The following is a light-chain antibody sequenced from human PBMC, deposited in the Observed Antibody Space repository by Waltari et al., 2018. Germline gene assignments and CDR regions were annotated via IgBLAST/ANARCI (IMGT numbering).Light chain of an antibody. Sequence: QSVLTQPPSASGTPGQRVTISCSGRSSNIGSNTVNWYQQLPGTAPKLLIYRNNQRPSGVPYRFSGSKSGTSASLAISGLQSEDEADYYCAAWDDSLNGVVFAGGTKLTV. J-gene: IGLJ2*01. CDR2: RNN. V-gene: IGLV1-44*01. CDR1: SSNIGSNT. CDR3: AAWDDSLNGVV.